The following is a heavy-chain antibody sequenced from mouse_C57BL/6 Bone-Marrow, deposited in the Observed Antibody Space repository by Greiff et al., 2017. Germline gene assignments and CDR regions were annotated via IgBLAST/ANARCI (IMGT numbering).Heavy chain of an antibody. Sequence: QVQLQQPGAELVMPGASVKLSCKASGYTFTSYWMHWVKQRLGQGLEWIGEIDPSDSYTNYNQKFKGKSTLTVDKSSSTAYMQLSSLTSEDSAVYYCAREEITTVVSYYFDYWGQGTTLTVSS. J-gene: IGHJ2*01. CDR2: IDPSDSYT. CDR3: AREEITTVVSYYFDY. V-gene: IGHV1-69*01. CDR1: GYTFTSYW. D-gene: IGHD1-1*01.